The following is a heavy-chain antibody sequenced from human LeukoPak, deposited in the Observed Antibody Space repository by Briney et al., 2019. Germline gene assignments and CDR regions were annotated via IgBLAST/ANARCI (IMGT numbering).Heavy chain of an antibody. J-gene: IGHJ4*02. CDR3: ASEYYYDSSGYYYVSSYFDY. CDR1: GFTFTSYA. Sequence: PGGSLRLSCAASGFTFTSYAMGWVRQAPGKGLEWVSSIRGSGANTYYADSVKGRFTVSRDNAKNSLYLQMNSLRAEDTAVYYCASEYYYDSSGYYYVSSYFDYWGQGTLVTVSS. V-gene: IGHV3-21*01. CDR2: IRGSGANT. D-gene: IGHD3-22*01.